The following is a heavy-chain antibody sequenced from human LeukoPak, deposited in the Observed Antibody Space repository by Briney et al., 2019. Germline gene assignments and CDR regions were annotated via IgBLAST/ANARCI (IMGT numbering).Heavy chain of an antibody. J-gene: IGHJ4*02. V-gene: IGHV4-59*08. CDR3: ARREAAAGTFDY. CDR1: GGPISNYY. D-gene: IGHD6-13*01. Sequence: KPSETLSLTCTVSGGPISNYYWSWIRQPPGKGLECIGYIYYSGSTNYSPSLKSRVTISVDTSKNQFSLKLSSVTAADTAVYYCARREAAAGTFDYWGQGTLVTVSS. CDR2: IYYSGST.